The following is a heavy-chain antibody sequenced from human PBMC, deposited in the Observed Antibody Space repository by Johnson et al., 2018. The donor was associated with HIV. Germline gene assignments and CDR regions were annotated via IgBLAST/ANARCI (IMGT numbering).Heavy chain of an antibody. D-gene: IGHD4-17*01. Sequence: QVQLVESGGGVVQPGRTLRLSCAASGFTFSNAWMSWVRQAPGKGLEWVAVIWYDGSNKYYADSVKGRFTISRDNSKNSLYLQMNSLKTEDTAVYYCVRACGDRGDDAFDIWGQGTMVTVSS. J-gene: IGHJ3*02. V-gene: IGHV3-33*08. CDR1: GFTFSNAW. CDR3: VRACGDRGDDAFDI. CDR2: IWYDGSNK.